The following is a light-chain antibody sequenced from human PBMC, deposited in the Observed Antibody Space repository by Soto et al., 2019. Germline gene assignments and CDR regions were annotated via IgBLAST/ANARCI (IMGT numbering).Light chain of an antibody. CDR3: CSYAGSSFYV. V-gene: IGLV2-23*01. Sequence: QSVLTQPASVSGSPGQSITISCTGTSSDVGSYNLVSWYQQHPGKAPKLMIYEGSKRPSGVSNRFSGSKSGNTASLTISGLQAEDGAHYYCCSYAGSSFYVFGTGTKVTVL. CDR1: SSDVGSYNL. CDR2: EGS. J-gene: IGLJ1*01.